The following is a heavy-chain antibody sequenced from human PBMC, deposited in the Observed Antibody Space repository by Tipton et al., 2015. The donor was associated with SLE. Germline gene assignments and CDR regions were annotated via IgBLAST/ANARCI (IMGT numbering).Heavy chain of an antibody. CDR2: IYYSGST. J-gene: IGHJ3*02. CDR1: GGSISSYY. D-gene: IGHD3-10*01. V-gene: IGHV4-59*01. Sequence: TLSLTCTVSGGSISSYYWSWIRQPPGKGLEWIGCIYYSGSTNYNPSLKSRVTISVDTSKNQFSLKLSSVTAADTAVYYCARDRGGGPTPDAFDIWGQGTMFTVSS. CDR3: ARDRGGGPTPDAFDI.